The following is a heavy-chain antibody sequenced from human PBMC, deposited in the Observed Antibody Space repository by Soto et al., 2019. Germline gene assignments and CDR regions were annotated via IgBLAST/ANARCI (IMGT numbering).Heavy chain of an antibody. Sequence: EVQLVESGGGLVQPGGSLRLSCAASGLTFSNYYMSWVRQAQGKGLEWVANVNEEGSEKYYVDSVKGRFTVSRDNARNSLYLQMNSLRAEDTAVYYCAKWGGAGSDYWDQGTLVTVSS. CDR1: GLTFSNYY. J-gene: IGHJ4*02. V-gene: IGHV3-7*01. D-gene: IGHD1-26*01. CDR3: AKWGGAGSDY. CDR2: VNEEGSEK.